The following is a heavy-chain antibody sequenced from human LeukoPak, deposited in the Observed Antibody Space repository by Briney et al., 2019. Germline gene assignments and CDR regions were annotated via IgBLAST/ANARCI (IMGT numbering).Heavy chain of an antibody. J-gene: IGHJ5*02. Sequence: PSETLSLTCTVSGGSVSSNYYYWSWIRQPPGKGLEWIGYTSYSGSANYNPSLKSRVTISVDTSKNQFSLKLSSVTAADAAVYYCARNYGSGVNWFDPWGQGTLATVSS. CDR1: GGSVSSNYYY. CDR2: TSYSGSA. CDR3: ARNYGSGVNWFDP. D-gene: IGHD3-10*01. V-gene: IGHV4-61*01.